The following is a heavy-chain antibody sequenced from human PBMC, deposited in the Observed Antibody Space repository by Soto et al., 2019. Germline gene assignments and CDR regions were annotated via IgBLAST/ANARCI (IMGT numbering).Heavy chain of an antibody. CDR2: TSYDGKNK. CDR1: GFTFSNFV. CDR3: ARERAIAATGIFYF. J-gene: IGHJ4*02. V-gene: IGHV3-30*04. Sequence: GGSLRVSCAASGFTFSNFVMHWVRQAPGKGLEWVAATSYDGKNKDHADSVKGRFTISRDNSKNTLYLQMNSLRHEDTAVYFCARERAIAATGIFYFWGQGTPVTVSS. D-gene: IGHD6-13*01.